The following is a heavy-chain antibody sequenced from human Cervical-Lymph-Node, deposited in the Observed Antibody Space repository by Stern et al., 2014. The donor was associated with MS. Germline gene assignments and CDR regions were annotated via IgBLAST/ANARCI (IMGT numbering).Heavy chain of an antibody. CDR2: IYLDADK. J-gene: IGHJ4*02. CDR3: AHSRVKYCRGGTCYSSLFDY. Sequence: QVTLKESGPTLVKPTQTVTLTCTLSGFSVTTAGVGVGWIRQPPGKALEWLALIYLDADKLYSPSLKNRLTITKDPSKNQVVLTMTNVDPVDTATYYCAHSRVKYCRGGTCYSSLFDYWGQGTLVTVSS. D-gene: IGHD2-15*01. CDR1: GFSVTTAGVG. V-gene: IGHV2-5*02.